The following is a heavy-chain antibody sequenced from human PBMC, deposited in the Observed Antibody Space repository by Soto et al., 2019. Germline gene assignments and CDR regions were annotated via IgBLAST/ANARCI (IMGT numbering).Heavy chain of an antibody. V-gene: IGHV3-23*01. J-gene: IGHJ4*02. CDR1: GFTFSSYA. CDR2: IRGSGGTT. D-gene: IGHD6-19*01. Sequence: PGGSLILSCAASGFTFSSYAMSWVRQAPGKGLEWVSTIRGSGGTTSHADSVKGRFTISRDNSENTLYLQMNSLRADDTAVYYCAKDPPPHRSGWFYFDYWGQGTLVTVSS. CDR3: AKDPPPHRSGWFYFDY.